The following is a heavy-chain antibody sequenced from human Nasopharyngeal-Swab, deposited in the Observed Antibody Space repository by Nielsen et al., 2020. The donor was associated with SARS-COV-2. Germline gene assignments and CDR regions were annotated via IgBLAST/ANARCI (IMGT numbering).Heavy chain of an antibody. Sequence: WIRQPPGKGLEWIGYIYYSGSTNYNPSLKSRVTISVDTSKNQFSLKLSSVTAADTAVYYCARDWGIFQYYYYGMDVWGQGITVTVSS. D-gene: IGHD3-16*01. V-gene: IGHV4-59*01. CDR3: ARDWGIFQYYYYGMDV. CDR2: IYYSGST. J-gene: IGHJ6*02.